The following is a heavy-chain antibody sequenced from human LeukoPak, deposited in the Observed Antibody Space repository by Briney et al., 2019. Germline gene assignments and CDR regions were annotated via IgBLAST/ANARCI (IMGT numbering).Heavy chain of an antibody. CDR3: THLGWFDP. CDR2: IDYDGSTT. CDR1: GFSLSTFW. J-gene: IGHJ5*02. Sequence: GGSLRLSCAGSGFSLSTFWMHWVRQAPGKGLVWVSRIDYDGSTTTYADSVKGRFTISRDNAKNTLYLQMNSLRAEDTAVYYCTHLGWFDPWGQGTLVTVSS. V-gene: IGHV3-74*01.